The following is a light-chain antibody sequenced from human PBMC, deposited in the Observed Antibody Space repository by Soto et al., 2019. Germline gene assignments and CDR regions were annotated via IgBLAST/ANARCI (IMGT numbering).Light chain of an antibody. J-gene: IGKJ3*01. CDR2: GAS. CDR3: QQYGDSVFT. Sequence: EFVLTQSPGTLSLSPGERATLSCRASQSFRSSYLTWYHQKPGQAPRLLIFGASSRATGTPERISGGGSGTDYSLTINGLEPEDCGVYYCQQYGDSVFTFGPGTTVVIK. V-gene: IGKV3-20*01. CDR1: QSFRSSY.